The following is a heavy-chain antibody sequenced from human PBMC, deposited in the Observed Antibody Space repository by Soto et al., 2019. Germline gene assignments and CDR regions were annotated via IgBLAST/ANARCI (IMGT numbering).Heavy chain of an antibody. CDR3: AIRHDGRQSSMDV. V-gene: IGHV1-8*02. CDR2: MNPSSGNT. CDR1: GGTFSSYT. D-gene: IGHD1-1*01. Sequence: ASVKVSCEASGGTFSSYTISWVRHVTGQGLEWMAWMNPSSGNTGHAQNFQGRVSMTRNTSTDTAYMELSSLRSEDAAVYYCAIRHDGRQSSMDVWGQ. J-gene: IGHJ6*02.